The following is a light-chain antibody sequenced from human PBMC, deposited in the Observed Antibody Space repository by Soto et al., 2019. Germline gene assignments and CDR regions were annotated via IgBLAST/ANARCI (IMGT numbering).Light chain of an antibody. CDR3: QRRKNWRFS. V-gene: IGKV3-15*01. CDR1: QGVTTN. J-gene: IGKJ5*01. Sequence: EIVMTQSPGTLSVSPGERATLSCRAGQGVTTNFAWYQQKSGQSTRLLIYDVSIRATGVPARFSGTGSETDFTLSISGLQSEDSAVEFLQRRKNWRFSFGQGTRLEIK. CDR2: DVS.